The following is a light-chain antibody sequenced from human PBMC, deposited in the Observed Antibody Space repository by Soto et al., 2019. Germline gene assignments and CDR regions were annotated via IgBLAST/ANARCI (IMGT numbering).Light chain of an antibody. CDR2: GAS. Sequence: EIVLTQSPGTLSLSPGERATLSCRASQSVSSSYLAWYQQKCGQAPRLLIYGASSRATGIPDRFSGSGSGTDFTLTISRLEPEDFAVYFCQQYSNSPRVAFGQGTEVEI. V-gene: IGKV3-20*01. J-gene: IGKJ1*01. CDR3: QQYSNSPRVA. CDR1: QSVSSSY.